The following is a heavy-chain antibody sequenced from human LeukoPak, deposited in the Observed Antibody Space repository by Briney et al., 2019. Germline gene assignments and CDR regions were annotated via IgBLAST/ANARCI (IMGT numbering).Heavy chain of an antibody. CDR1: GFTFSSYW. CDR2: IKSDGSDI. D-gene: IGHD6-13*01. Sequence: GGSLRLSCAASGFTFSSYWMHWVRQAAGKGLVWVSRIKSDGSDITYADSVKGRFTISRDNAKNTLYLQMNSLRAEDTAVYYCASDRVYFGLDVWGQGTTVTVSS. CDR3: ASDRVYFGLDV. V-gene: IGHV3-74*01. J-gene: IGHJ6*02.